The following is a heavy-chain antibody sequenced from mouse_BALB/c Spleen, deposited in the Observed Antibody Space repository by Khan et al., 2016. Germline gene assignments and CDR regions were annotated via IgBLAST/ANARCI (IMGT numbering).Heavy chain of an antibody. Sequence: VQLQQSGAELVKPGASVKLSCTASGFNIKDTYMHWVRQRPEQGLEWIGRIDPGNGNARYDPKFQDKATITADTSSNTAYLQLSSLTSEDTGVYYCTSRGPIYYYGSSYGYWGQGTTLTVSS. J-gene: IGHJ2*01. CDR3: TSRGPIYYYGSSYGY. D-gene: IGHD1-1*01. CDR1: GFNIKDTY. CDR2: IDPGNGNA. V-gene: IGHV14-3*02.